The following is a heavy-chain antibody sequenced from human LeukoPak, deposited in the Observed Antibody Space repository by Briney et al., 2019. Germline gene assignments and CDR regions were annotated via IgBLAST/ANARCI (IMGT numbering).Heavy chain of an antibody. CDR3: ARDVGDYGGNWRFDY. J-gene: IGHJ4*02. CDR2: IYASGT. CDR1: GASLSSHY. Sequence: PSETLSLTCTVYGASLSSHYWGWIRQPAGKGLEWIGRIYASGTKYNPSLKSRLTMSLDTSENQFSLNLSSVTAADTAIYYCARDVGDYGGNWRFDYWGQGTLVTVSS. V-gene: IGHV4-4*07. D-gene: IGHD4-23*01.